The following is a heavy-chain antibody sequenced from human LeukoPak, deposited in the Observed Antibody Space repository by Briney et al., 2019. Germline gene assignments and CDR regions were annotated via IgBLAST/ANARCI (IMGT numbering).Heavy chain of an antibody. CDR1: GGSFSGYY. CDR3: ARGLKTATKSGYCSGGSCRTHYYGMDV. J-gene: IGHJ6*04. Sequence: SETLSLTCAVYGGSFSGYYWSWIRQPPGKGLEWIGEINHSGSTNYDPSLKSRVTISVDTSKNQFSLKLSSVTAADTAVYYCARGLKTATKSGYCSGGSCRTHYYGMDVWGKGTTVTVSS. V-gene: IGHV4-34*01. CDR2: INHSGST. D-gene: IGHD2-15*01.